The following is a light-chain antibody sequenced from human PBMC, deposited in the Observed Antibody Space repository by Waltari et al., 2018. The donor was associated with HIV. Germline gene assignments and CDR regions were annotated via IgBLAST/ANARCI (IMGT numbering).Light chain of an antibody. J-gene: IGLJ2*01. Sequence: SYELTQPPSVSVSPGQTARITCPGDALPKTYAYWYQQKSGQAPVLVIYEDSKRPSGIPERFSGSSSGTMATLTISGAQVEDEADYYCYSTDSSGRVGGGTKLTVL. CDR2: EDS. CDR3: YSTDSSGR. V-gene: IGLV3-10*01. CDR1: ALPKTY.